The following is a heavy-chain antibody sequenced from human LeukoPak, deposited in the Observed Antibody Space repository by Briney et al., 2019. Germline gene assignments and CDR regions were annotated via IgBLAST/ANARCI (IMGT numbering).Heavy chain of an antibody. V-gene: IGHV1-2*02. CDR1: GYTFTGYY. Sequence: ASVKVSCKASGYTFTGYYMHWVRQAPGQGLEWMGWINPNSGGTNYAQKFQGRVTMTRDTSISTAYTELSRLRSDDTAVYYCARARGYGLVVPAAMYAFDIWGQGTMVTVSS. J-gene: IGHJ3*02. CDR3: ARARGYGLVVPAAMYAFDI. D-gene: IGHD2-2*01. CDR2: INPNSGGT.